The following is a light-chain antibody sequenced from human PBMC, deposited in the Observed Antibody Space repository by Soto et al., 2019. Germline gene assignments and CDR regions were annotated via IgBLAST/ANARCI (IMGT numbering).Light chain of an antibody. CDR2: EGS. CDR1: SSDVGSYNL. CDR3: CSYAGSVV. J-gene: IGLJ2*01. V-gene: IGLV2-23*01. Sequence: QSALTRPASVSGSPGQSITISCTGTSSDVGSYNLVSWYQQHPGKAPKLMIYEGSKRPSGVSNRFSGSKSGNTASLTISGLQAEDEADCYCCSYAGSVVFGGGTKLTVL.